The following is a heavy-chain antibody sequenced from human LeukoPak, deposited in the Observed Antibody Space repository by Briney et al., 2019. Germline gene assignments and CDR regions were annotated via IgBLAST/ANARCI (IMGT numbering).Heavy chain of an antibody. J-gene: IGHJ4*02. Sequence: PSETLSLTCAVYGGSFSGYYWSWIRHPLGKGLEWIGEINHSVSTNYNPSLKSRVTISLDTSKNQFSLKLSSVTAADTAVYYCARRPARLENNDPSIVPAAISARKTRQYYFDYWGQGTLVTVSS. D-gene: IGHD2-2*01. CDR3: ARRPARLENNDPSIVPAAISARKTRQYYFDY. CDR2: INHSVST. V-gene: IGHV4-34*01. CDR1: GGSFSGYY.